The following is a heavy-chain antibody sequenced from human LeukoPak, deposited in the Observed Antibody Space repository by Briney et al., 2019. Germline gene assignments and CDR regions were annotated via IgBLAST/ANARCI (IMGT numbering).Heavy chain of an antibody. CDR3: AKTLGYSGYFSP. CDR2: ISGGGVNT. J-gene: IGHJ5*02. D-gene: IGHD3-22*01. Sequence: GGSLRLSCAASGFTFNSYAMTWVRQAPGKGLEWVSAISGGGVNTYYADSVKGRFTISRDNSKNMPYLQMNSLRAEDTAVYYCAKTLGYSGYFSPWGQGTLVTVSS. CDR1: GFTFNSYA. V-gene: IGHV3-23*01.